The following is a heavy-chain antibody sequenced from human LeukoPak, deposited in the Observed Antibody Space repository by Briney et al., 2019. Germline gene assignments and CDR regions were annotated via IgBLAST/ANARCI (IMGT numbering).Heavy chain of an antibody. V-gene: IGHV1-8*01. D-gene: IGHD3-10*01. J-gene: IGHJ4*02. CDR3: ARRAMVRGRYYFDY. CDR2: MNPNSGST. CDR1: GYTFTSYD. Sequence: ASVKVSCKASGYTFTSYDINWVRQATGQGLEWMGWMNPNSGSTGYAQKFQGRVTMTGNTSISTAYMELSSLRSEDTAVYYCARRAMVRGRYYFDYWGQGTLVTVSS.